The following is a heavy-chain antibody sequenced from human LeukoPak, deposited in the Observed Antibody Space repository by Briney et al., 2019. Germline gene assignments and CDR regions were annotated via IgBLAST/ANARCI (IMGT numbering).Heavy chain of an antibody. D-gene: IGHD1-26*01. V-gene: IGHV3-13*01. CDR2: IGTAGDT. CDR1: GFTFSNHA. J-gene: IGHJ4*02. Sequence: GGPLRLSCATSGFTFSNHAMHWVRQATGKGLEWVSAIGTAGDTFYPGSVKGRFTISRENAKNSLSLQMNSLRAEDTAVYYCVRQQTSHGNFDYWGQGTLVTVSS. CDR3: VRQQTSHGNFDY.